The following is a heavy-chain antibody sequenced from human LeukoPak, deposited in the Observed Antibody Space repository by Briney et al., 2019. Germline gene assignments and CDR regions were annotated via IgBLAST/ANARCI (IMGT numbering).Heavy chain of an antibody. CDR3: ARDGTTELALYYFDY. CDR2: ISAYNGNT. D-gene: IGHD4-17*01. V-gene: IGHV1-18*01. Sequence: ASVKVSCKASGYTFTSYGISWVRQAPGQGLEWMGWISAYNGNTNYAQKFQGRVTMTTDTSTSTAYMELRSLRSDDTAVYYCARDGTTELALYYFDYWGQGTLVTVSS. J-gene: IGHJ4*02. CDR1: GYTFTSYG.